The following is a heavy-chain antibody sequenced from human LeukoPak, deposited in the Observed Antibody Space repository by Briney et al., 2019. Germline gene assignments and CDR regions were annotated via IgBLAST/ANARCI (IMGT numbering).Heavy chain of an antibody. CDR2: IDTSGST. CDR1: GGSISDYY. Sequence: SSETLSLTCTVSGGSISDYYWSWIRQPPGKGLEWIGYIDTSGSTAYNASLKSRATISVDTSKNQFSLKLSSVTAADTAVYYCARRGYMDVWGKGTTVTVSS. CDR3: ARRGYMDV. J-gene: IGHJ6*03. V-gene: IGHV4-4*09.